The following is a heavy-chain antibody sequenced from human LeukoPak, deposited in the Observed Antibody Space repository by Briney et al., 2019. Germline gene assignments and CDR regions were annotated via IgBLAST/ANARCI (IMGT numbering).Heavy chain of an antibody. CDR2: ISGSGGST. J-gene: IGHJ6*02. CDR3: ASGRTYYYYYYGMDV. Sequence: GGSLRLPCAASGFTFSSYAMSWVRQAPGKGLEWVSAISGSGGSTYYADSVKGRFTISRDNSKNTLYLQMNSLRAEGTAVYYCASGRTYYYYYYGMDVWGQGTTVTVSS. D-gene: IGHD1-26*01. CDR1: GFTFSSYA. V-gene: IGHV3-23*01.